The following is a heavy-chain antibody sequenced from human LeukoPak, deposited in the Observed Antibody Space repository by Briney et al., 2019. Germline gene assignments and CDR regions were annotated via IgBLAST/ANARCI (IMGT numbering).Heavy chain of an antibody. V-gene: IGHV3-48*01. CDR2: ISSSSSTI. D-gene: IGHD6-19*01. CDR3: ARDSSGWFRGEFDY. J-gene: IGHJ4*02. Sequence: GGSLRLSCAASGFTFSSYSMNWVRQAPGKGLEWVSYISSSSSTIYYADSVKGRFTISRDNAKNPLYLQMNSLRAEDTAVYYCARDSSGWFRGEFDYWGQGTLVTVSS. CDR1: GFTFSSYS.